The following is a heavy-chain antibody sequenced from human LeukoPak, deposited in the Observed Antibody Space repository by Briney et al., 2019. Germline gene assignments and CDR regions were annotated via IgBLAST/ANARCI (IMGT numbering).Heavy chain of an antibody. D-gene: IGHD2/OR15-2a*01. CDR1: GYTFTSYY. CDR3: ARFLTFTTTPDYYYGMDV. Sequence: ASVKVSCKASGYTFTSYYMHWVRQAPGQGLEWMGIINPNSGSTSYAQKFQGRVTITADKSTSTAYMELSSLRSEDTAVYYCARFLTFTTTPDYYYGMDVWGQGTTVTVSS. J-gene: IGHJ6*02. CDR2: INPNSGST. V-gene: IGHV1-46*01.